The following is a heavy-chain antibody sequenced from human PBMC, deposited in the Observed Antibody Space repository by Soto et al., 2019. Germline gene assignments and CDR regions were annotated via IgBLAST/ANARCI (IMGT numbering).Heavy chain of an antibody. CDR3: AKDKTYYYDSSGYYNFDY. CDR2: ISGSSGSS. V-gene: IGHV3-23*01. D-gene: IGHD3-22*01. CDR1: GFTFSSYA. J-gene: IGHJ4*02. Sequence: GGSLRLSCAASGFTFSSYAMSWVRQAPGKGLEWVSAISGSSGSSYYADSVKGRFTISRDNSKNTLYLQMNSLRAEDTAVYYCAKDKTYYYDSSGYYNFDYWGQGTLVTVSS.